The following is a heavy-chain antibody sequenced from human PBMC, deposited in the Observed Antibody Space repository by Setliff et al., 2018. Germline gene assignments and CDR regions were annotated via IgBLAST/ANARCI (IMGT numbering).Heavy chain of an antibody. CDR2: IYYSGST. CDR3: ARDPLTTNRRRAFDI. J-gene: IGHJ3*02. CDR1: GGSISSGGYY. D-gene: IGHD4-17*01. V-gene: IGHV4-31*03. Sequence: SETLSLTCTVSGGSISSGGYYWSWVRQHPGKGLEWIGYIYYSGSTYYNPSLKSRVTISVDTSKNQFSLKLSSVTAADTAVYYCARDPLTTNRRRAFDIWGQGTMVT.